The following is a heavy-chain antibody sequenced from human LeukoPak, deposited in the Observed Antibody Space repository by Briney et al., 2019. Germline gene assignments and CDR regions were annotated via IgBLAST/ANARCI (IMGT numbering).Heavy chain of an antibody. Sequence: GASVKVSFKASGYTFTSYGISWVRQAPGQGLEWMGWISAYNGNTNYAQKLQGRVTMTTDTSTSTAYMELRSLRSDDTAVYYCARDPYYYGSGSSGWGVDYYYYYYGMDVWGQGTTVTVSS. CDR2: ISAYNGNT. CDR1: GYTFTSYG. V-gene: IGHV1-18*01. D-gene: IGHD3-10*01. CDR3: ARDPYYYGSGSSGWGVDYYYYYYGMDV. J-gene: IGHJ6*02.